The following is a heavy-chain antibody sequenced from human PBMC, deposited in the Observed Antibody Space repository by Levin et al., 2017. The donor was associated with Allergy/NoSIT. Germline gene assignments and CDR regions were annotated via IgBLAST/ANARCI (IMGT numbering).Heavy chain of an antibody. D-gene: IGHD3-10*01. CDR1: GFTFSSYW. J-gene: IGHJ4*02. Sequence: PGGSLRLSCAASGFTFSSYWMSWVRQAPGKGLEWVANIKQDGSEKYYVDSVKGRFTISRDNAKNSLYLQMNSLRAEDTAVYYCAKVGGYYGSGHRNPFDYWGQGTLVTVSS. CDR2: IKQDGSEK. CDR3: AKVGGYYGSGHRNPFDY. V-gene: IGHV3-7*01.